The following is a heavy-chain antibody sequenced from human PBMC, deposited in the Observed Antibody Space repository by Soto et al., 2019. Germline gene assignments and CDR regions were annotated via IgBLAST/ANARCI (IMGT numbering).Heavy chain of an antibody. CDR2: IYYSGST. J-gene: IGHJ2*01. CDR3: ARDLGRRRDYIWGSYRQGYFDL. D-gene: IGHD3-16*02. CDR1: GGSISSYY. Sequence: QVQLQESGPGLVKPSETLSLTCTVSGGSISSYYWSWIRQPPGKGLEWIGYIYYSGSTNYNPSLKSRVTISVDTSKNQFSLKLSSVTAADTAVYYCARDLGRRRDYIWGSYRQGYFDLWGRGTLVTVSS. V-gene: IGHV4-59*01.